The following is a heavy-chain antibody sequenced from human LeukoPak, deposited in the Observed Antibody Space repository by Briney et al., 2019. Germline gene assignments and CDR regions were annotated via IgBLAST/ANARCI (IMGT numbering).Heavy chain of an antibody. CDR2: ISGSGGST. CDR1: GFTFSMYS. D-gene: IGHD3-10*01. Sequence: GGSLRLSCAASGFTFSMYSMNWVRQAPGKGLEWVSAISGSGGSTYYADSVKGRFTISRDNSKNTLFLQMNSLRAEDTAVYYCAEHPSMPRGPGYWGQGTLVTVSS. CDR3: AEHPSMPRGPGY. V-gene: IGHV3-23*01. J-gene: IGHJ4*02.